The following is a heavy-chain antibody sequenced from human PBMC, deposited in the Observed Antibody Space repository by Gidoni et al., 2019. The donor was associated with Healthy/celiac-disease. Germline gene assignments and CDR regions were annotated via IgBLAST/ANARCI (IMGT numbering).Heavy chain of an antibody. CDR3: ARGGMATITGGAFDI. CDR1: GFTFSSYG. CDR2: IWYDGSNK. J-gene: IGHJ3*02. D-gene: IGHD5-12*01. V-gene: IGHV3-33*01. Sequence: QVQLVESGGGVVQPGRSLRLSCAAPGFTFSSYGMHWVRQAPGKGLEWVAVIWYDGSNKYYADSVKGRFTISRDNSKNTLYLQMNSLRAEDTAVYYCARGGMATITGGAFDIWGQGTMVTVSS.